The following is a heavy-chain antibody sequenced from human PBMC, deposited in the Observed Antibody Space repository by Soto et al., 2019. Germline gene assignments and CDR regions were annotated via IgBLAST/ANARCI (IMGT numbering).Heavy chain of an antibody. Sequence: LETHSLTCGVYGWSCIGDYWSWIRQSPGKGLEWIGEINHSGSTNYSPSLKSRVTISVDTSKNHFSLNLSSVTAADTAVYYCARDPPMVRGVIITGDYYYGFDVWGQGTTVTVSS. J-gene: IGHJ6*02. CDR2: INHSGST. CDR1: GWSCIGDY. D-gene: IGHD3-10*01. V-gene: IGHV4-34*01. CDR3: ARDPPMVRGVIITGDYYYGFDV.